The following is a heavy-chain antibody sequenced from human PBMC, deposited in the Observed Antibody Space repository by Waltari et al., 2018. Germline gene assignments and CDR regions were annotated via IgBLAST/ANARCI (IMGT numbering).Heavy chain of an antibody. CDR2: IYYSGST. J-gene: IGHJ4*02. V-gene: IGHV4-39*01. Sequence: QLQLQASGPGLVKPSETLSLTCTVSGGSISSSSYYWGWIRQPPGKGLAWIGSIYYSGSTYYNPSLKSRVTISVDTSKNQFSLKLSSVTAADTAVYYCARLGLGYDFWSGSWDPRSTTYYFDYWGQGTLVTVSS. CDR1: GGSISSSSYY. CDR3: ARLGLGYDFWSGSWDPRSTTYYFDY. D-gene: IGHD3-3*01.